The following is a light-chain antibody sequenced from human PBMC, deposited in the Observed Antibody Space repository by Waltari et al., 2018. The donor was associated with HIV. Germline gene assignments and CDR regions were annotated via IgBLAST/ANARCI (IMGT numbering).Light chain of an antibody. J-gene: IGLJ2*01. CDR2: EVS. V-gene: IGLV2-14*01. Sequence: QSALTQPASVSGSPGQSITISCTGTSSDVGGYNYVSWYQQYAGKAPKLMIYEVSNRPSGVSNRFSGSKSGTTASLTISGLQAEDEADYYCGSYTSSSSLYVIFGGGTKLTVL. CDR1: SSDVGGYNY. CDR3: GSYTSSSSLYVI.